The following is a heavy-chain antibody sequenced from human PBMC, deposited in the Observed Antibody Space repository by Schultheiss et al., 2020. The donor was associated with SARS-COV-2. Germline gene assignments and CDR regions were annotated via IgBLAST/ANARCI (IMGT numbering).Heavy chain of an antibody. CDR2: IYYSGST. CDR3: ARIAGNTMIVVVIGAFDI. CDR1: GGSISSYY. V-gene: IGHV4-59*12. D-gene: IGHD3-22*01. J-gene: IGHJ3*02. Sequence: GSLRLSCTVSGGSISSYYWSWIRQPPGKGLEWIGYIYYSGSTNYNPSLKSRVTMSVDTSKNQFSLKLSSVTAADTAVYYCARIAGNTMIVVVIGAFDIWGQGTMVTVSS.